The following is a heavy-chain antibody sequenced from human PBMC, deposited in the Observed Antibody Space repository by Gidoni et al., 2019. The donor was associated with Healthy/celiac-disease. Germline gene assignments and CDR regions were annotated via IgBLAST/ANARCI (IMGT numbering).Heavy chain of an antibody. CDR3: AKGLERGYSYGYVGY. Sequence: EVQLLESGGGLVQPGGSLRLSCAASGFPFSSYAMSWVRPAPGKGLGGVSAISGSGGSTYYADSVKGRFTISRDNSKNTLYLQMNSLRAEDTAVYYCAKGLERGYSYGYVGYWGQGTLVTVSS. CDR2: ISGSGGST. J-gene: IGHJ4*02. D-gene: IGHD5-18*01. V-gene: IGHV3-23*01. CDR1: GFPFSSYA.